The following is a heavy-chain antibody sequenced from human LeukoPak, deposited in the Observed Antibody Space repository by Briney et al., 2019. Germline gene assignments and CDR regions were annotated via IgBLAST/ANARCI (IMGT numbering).Heavy chain of an antibody. CDR1: GGTFSSYA. CDR3: ARDYDKSSSYLY. J-gene: IGHJ4*02. Sequence: SVKVSCKASGGTFSSYAISWVRQAPGQGPEWMGGIIPIFGTANYAQKFQGRVTITTDESTSTAYMELSSLRSEDTAVYYCARDYDKSSSYLYWGQGTLVTVSS. CDR2: IIPIFGTA. V-gene: IGHV1-69*05. D-gene: IGHD6-13*01.